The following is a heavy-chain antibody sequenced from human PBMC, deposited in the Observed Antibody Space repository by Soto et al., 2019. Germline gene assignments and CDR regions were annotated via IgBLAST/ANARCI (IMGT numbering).Heavy chain of an antibody. CDR2: IGSRGSSYR. Sequence: EVQLVESGGDLVKPGGSLRLSCAVSGFTFNNYNMNWVRQAPGKGLEWVASIGSRGSSYRYYADPVKGRFTISRDIANNSLYLQMDSLRVDDTGVYYCARHLEAADVFDFWGQGTMVTVSS. V-gene: IGHV3-21*06. D-gene: IGHD6-13*01. CDR1: GFTFNNYN. J-gene: IGHJ3*01. CDR3: ARHLEAADVFDF.